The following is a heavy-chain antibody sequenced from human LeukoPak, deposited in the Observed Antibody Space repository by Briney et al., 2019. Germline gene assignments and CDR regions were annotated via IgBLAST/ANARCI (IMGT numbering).Heavy chain of an antibody. V-gene: IGHV3-21*01. CDR3: ARDPHSNYYDSSGYYYN. Sequence: GGSLRLSCAASGFTFSSYSMNWVRQAPGKGLGWVSSISSSSSYIYYADSVKGRFTISRDNAKNSLYLQMNSLRAEDTAVYYCARDPHSNYYDSSGYYYNWGQGTLVTVSS. D-gene: IGHD3-22*01. CDR2: ISSSSSYI. J-gene: IGHJ4*02. CDR1: GFTFSSYS.